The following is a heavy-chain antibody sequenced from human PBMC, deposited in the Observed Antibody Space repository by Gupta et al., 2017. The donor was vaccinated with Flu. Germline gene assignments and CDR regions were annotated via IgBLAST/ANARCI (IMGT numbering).Heavy chain of an antibody. Sequence: QAPGKGLEWVSAISGSGGSTYYADSVKGRFTISRDNSKNTLYLQMNSLRAEDTAVYYCAKLAGQDDFWSGYYTGYYYYMDVWGKGTTVTVSS. CDR2: ISGSGGST. D-gene: IGHD3-3*01. J-gene: IGHJ6*03. V-gene: IGHV3-23*01. CDR3: AKLAGQDDFWSGYYTGYYYYMDV.